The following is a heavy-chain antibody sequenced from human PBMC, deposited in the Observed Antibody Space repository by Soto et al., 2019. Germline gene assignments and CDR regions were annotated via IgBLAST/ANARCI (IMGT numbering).Heavy chain of an antibody. CDR3: ARPAHSSSWPQGGWFDP. V-gene: IGHV4-34*01. J-gene: IGHJ5*02. D-gene: IGHD6-13*01. CDR2: INHSGST. CDR1: GGSFSGYY. Sequence: QVQLQQWGAGLLKPSETLSLTCAVYGGSFSGYYWSWIRQPPGKGLEWIGEINHSGSTNYNPSLKSRVTMSVDTSKNQFSLKLSSVTAAATAGYYCARPAHSSSWPQGGWFDPWGQGTLVTVSS.